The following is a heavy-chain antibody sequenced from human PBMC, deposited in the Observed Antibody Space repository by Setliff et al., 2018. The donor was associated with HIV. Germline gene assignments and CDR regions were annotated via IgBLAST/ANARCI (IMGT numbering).Heavy chain of an antibody. CDR2: IYHSGST. CDR1: GDSISNNNW. V-gene: IGHV4-4*02. Sequence: PSETLSLTCAVSGDSISNNNWWSWVRQPQGKGLEWIGEIYHSGSTNYNPALKSRVTISIDRSKNQFSLKLSSVTAADTAVYYCAGRDWRPLGGLDYWGQGTLVTVSS. J-gene: IGHJ4*02. D-gene: IGHD3-10*01. CDR3: AGRDWRPLGGLDY.